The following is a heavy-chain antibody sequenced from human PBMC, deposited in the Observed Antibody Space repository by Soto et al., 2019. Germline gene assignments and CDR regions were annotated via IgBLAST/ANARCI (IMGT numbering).Heavy chain of an antibody. Sequence: SETLSLTCTVSGGSISSYYWSWIRQPPGKGLEWIGYIYYSGSTNYNPSLKSRVTISVDTSKNQFSLKLSSVTAADTAVYYCARSPTMVRGVYFDYWGQGTLVTVSS. V-gene: IGHV4-59*08. CDR2: IYYSGST. CDR3: ARSPTMVRGVYFDY. J-gene: IGHJ4*02. CDR1: GGSISSYY. D-gene: IGHD3-10*01.